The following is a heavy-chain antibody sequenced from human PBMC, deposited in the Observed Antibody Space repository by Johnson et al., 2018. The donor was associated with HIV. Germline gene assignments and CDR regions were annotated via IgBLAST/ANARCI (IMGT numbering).Heavy chain of an antibody. Sequence: QVQLVESGGGVVQPGRSLRLSCAATGFTFSNYAMHWVRQAPGKGLEWVAVISYDGSNKYYADSVKGRFTISSHNSKNTLYLQMNSLRAEDTAVYYCARECQYYYDTSGCTYDAFDIWGQWTMATVSS. J-gene: IGHJ3*02. CDR3: ARECQYYYDTSGCTYDAFDI. V-gene: IGHV3-30-3*01. CDR1: GFTFSNYA. CDR2: ISYDGSNK. D-gene: IGHD3-22*01.